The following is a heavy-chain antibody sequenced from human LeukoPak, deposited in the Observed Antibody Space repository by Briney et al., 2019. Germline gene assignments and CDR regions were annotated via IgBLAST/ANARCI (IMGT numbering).Heavy chain of an antibody. CDR3: ARGGHYYYCMDV. CDR1: GGSISSYY. V-gene: IGHV4-59*01. Sequence: PSETLSLTCTVSGGSISSYYWSWIRQPPGKGLEWIGYIYYSGSTNYNPSLKSRVTISVDTSKNQFSLKLSSVTAADTAVYYCARGGHYYYCMDVWGKGTTVTVSS. CDR2: IYYSGST. J-gene: IGHJ6*03. D-gene: IGHD3-16*01.